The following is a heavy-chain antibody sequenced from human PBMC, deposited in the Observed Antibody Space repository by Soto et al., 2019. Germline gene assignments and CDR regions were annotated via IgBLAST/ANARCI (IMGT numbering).Heavy chain of an antibody. V-gene: IGHV3-7*01. Sequence: GGSLRLSCAASGFSFSNIWVTWVRQAPGKGLECLACINPDGSEKYYVDSVKGRFTVSRDNARNTLYLQMNSLRAEDTAVYYCARDGYCSGGSCYSVPVFDYWGQGTLVTVSS. J-gene: IGHJ4*02. CDR2: INPDGSEK. D-gene: IGHD2-15*01. CDR3: ARDGYCSGGSCYSVPVFDY. CDR1: GFSFSNIW.